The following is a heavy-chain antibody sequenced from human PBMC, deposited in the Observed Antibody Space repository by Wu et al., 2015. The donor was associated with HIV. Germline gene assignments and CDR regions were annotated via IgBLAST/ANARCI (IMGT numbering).Heavy chain of an antibody. Sequence: QVQLVQSGAEVKKPGASVKVSCKASGYTFTSYAISWVRQAPGQGLEWMGWISAYNGNTNYAQKLQDRVTMTTDTSTTTAYMELRSLRSDDTAVYYCARAPTYYYDSSGYSYFDYWGQGTLVTVSS. J-gene: IGHJ4*02. CDR2: ISAYNGNT. CDR1: GYTFTSYA. V-gene: IGHV1-18*01. D-gene: IGHD3-22*01. CDR3: ARAPTYYYDSSGYSYFDY.